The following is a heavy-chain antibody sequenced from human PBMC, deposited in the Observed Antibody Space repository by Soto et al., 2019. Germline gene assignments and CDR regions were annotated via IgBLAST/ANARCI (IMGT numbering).Heavy chain of an antibody. D-gene: IGHD6-19*01. CDR1: GFTFSSYA. Sequence: EVQLLESGGGLVQPGGSLRLSCAASGFTFSSYAMSWVRQAPGKGLEWVSAISGSGGSTYYADSVKGRFTISRDNPKNTLYLQMNSLIAEDTAVYYCARRSSGWYFDYWGQGTLVTVSS. J-gene: IGHJ4*02. CDR3: ARRSSGWYFDY. CDR2: ISGSGGST. V-gene: IGHV3-23*01.